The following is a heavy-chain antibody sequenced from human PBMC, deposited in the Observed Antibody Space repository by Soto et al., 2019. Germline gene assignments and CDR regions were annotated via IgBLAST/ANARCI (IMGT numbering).Heavy chain of an antibody. J-gene: IGHJ6*02. CDR2: ISYDGSNK. CDR3: ARDGAVPYYYGMDV. CDR1: GFTFSSYG. D-gene: IGHD6-19*01. V-gene: IGHV3-30*03. Sequence: GGSLRLSCAASGFTFSSYGMHWVRQAPGKGLEWVAVISYDGSNKYYADSVKGRFTISRDNSKNTLYLQMNSLRAEDTAVYYCARDGAVPYYYGMDVWGQGTTVTVSS.